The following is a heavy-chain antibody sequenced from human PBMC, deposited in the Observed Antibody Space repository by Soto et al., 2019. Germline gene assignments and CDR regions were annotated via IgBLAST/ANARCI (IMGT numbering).Heavy chain of an antibody. V-gene: IGHV3-21*01. Sequence: EVQLVESGGGLVKPGGSLRLSCAASGFTFSSYSMNWVRQAPGKGLEWVSSISSSSSYIYYADSVKGRFTISRDNAKNSQYLQMNSLRAEDTAVYYCARGTWGGYYYYMDVWGKGTTVTVSS. J-gene: IGHJ6*03. CDR3: ARGTWGGYYYYMDV. CDR1: GFTFSSYS. CDR2: ISSSSSYI. D-gene: IGHD3-16*01.